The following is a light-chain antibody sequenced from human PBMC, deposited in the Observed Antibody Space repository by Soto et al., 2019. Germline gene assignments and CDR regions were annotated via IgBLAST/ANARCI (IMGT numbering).Light chain of an antibody. V-gene: IGLV1-51*01. J-gene: IGLJ2*01. CDR2: DSG. Sequence: QSVLTQPPSVSAAPGQKVTISCSGTNSNIGKNFVSWYQQLPGTAPKLVIFDSGRRPSGIPDRFSGSKSGTSATLGITGLQTGDEADYYCGAWDSSLRAVVFGGGTKVTVL. CDR1: NSNIGKNF. CDR3: GAWDSSLRAVV.